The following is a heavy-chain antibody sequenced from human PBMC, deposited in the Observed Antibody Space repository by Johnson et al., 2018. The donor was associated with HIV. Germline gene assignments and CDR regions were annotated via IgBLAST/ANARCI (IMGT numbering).Heavy chain of an antibody. Sequence: QEKLVESGGGVVQPGRSLRLSCAASGFTFSSYAMHWVRQAPGKGLEWVAVISYDGSNKYYADSVKGRFTISRDNSKNTLYLQMNSLRAEDTAVYYCASEIYRPRPSSSWYVGAFDIWGQGTMVTVSS. J-gene: IGHJ3*02. V-gene: IGHV3-30-3*01. D-gene: IGHD6-13*01. CDR2: ISYDGSNK. CDR3: ASEIYRPRPSSSWYVGAFDI. CDR1: GFTFSSYA.